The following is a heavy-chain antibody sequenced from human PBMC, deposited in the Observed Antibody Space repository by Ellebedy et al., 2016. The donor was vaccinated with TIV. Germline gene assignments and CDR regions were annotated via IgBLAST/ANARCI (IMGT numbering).Heavy chain of an antibody. V-gene: IGHV3-64D*09. Sequence: GESLKISCSASGFTFSNYNLHWVRQAPGKGLEYVSAISGTGGRTYYADSVKGIFTISRDNSKSTLYLQMSSLKPEDTAGYYCAKVSNGYGYYFDSWGQGTPVTASS. CDR2: ISGTGGRT. CDR3: AKVSNGYGYYFDS. D-gene: IGHD6-19*01. CDR1: GFTFSNYN. J-gene: IGHJ4*02.